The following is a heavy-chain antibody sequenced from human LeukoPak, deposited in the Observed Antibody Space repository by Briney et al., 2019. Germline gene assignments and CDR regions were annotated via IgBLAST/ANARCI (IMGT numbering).Heavy chain of an antibody. CDR2: IYYSGST. Sequence: SGTLSLTCTVSGGSISSYYWSWIRQPPGKGLEWIGYIYYSGSTNYNPSLKSRVTISVDTSKNQFSLKLSSVTAADTAVYYCARVLGPTYYYDSSGYSFDYWGQGTLVTVSS. CDR1: GGSISSYY. J-gene: IGHJ4*02. CDR3: ARVLGPTYYYDSSGYSFDY. D-gene: IGHD3-22*01. V-gene: IGHV4-59*08.